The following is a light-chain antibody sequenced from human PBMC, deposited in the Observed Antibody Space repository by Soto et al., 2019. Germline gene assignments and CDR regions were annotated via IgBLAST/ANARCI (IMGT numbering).Light chain of an antibody. J-gene: IGKJ4*01. CDR1: QSLSGN. CDR3: QQYNNWPLT. CDR2: AAS. Sequence: EIVMTQSPATLSVSPGERATLSCRASQSLSGNLAWYQHKPGQAPRVLIYAASTRATGIPARFSGSGSGTEFNLTISSLQSEDFALYYCQQYNNWPLTFGGGTKVEIK. V-gene: IGKV3-15*01.